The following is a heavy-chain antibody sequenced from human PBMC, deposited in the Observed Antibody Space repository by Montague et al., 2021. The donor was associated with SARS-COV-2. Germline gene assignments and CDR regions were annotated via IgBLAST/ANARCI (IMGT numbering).Heavy chain of an antibody. V-gene: IGHV3-48*03. CDR3: ARVLVVTYYGMDV. CDR1: GFTFSSYE. D-gene: IGHD3-22*01. Sequence: SLRLSYAASGFTFSSYEMNWVRQAPGKGLEWVSYISSSGSTIYYADSVKGRFTISRDNAKNSLYLQMNSLRAEDTAVYYCARVLVVTYYGMDVWGQGTTVTVS. J-gene: IGHJ6*02. CDR2: ISSSGSTI.